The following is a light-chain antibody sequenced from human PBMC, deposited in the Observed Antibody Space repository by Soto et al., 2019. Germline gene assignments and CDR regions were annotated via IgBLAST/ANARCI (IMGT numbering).Light chain of an antibody. V-gene: IGLV1-44*01. CDR2: RND. CDR3: AAWDDNLNVVL. CDR1: SSNIGRHA. J-gene: IGLJ2*01. Sequence: QSVLTQSPSASGTPGQWVSISCSGGSSNIGRHAVNWYQQVAGTAPRLLINRNDQRASGVPDRFSGSRSGTSASLAISGLQSEDEADYYCAAWDDNLNVVLFGGGTKLTVL.